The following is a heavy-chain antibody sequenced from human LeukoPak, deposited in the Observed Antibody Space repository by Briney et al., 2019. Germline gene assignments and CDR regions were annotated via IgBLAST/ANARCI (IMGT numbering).Heavy chain of an antibody. Sequence: PGGSLRLSCAASGFTFSSYAMSWVRQAPGKGLEWVSAISGSGGSTYYADSVKGRFTISRDNSKNTLYLQMNSLRAEDTAVYYCARTSNPYGDYGLFFYWGQGTLVTVSS. CDR2: ISGSGGST. J-gene: IGHJ4*02. CDR1: GFTFSSYA. V-gene: IGHV3-23*01. D-gene: IGHD4-17*01. CDR3: ARTSNPYGDYGLFFY.